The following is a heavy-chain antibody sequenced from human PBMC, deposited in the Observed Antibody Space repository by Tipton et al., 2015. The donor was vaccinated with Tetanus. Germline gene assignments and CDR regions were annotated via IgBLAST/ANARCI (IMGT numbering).Heavy chain of an antibody. J-gene: IGHJ4*02. V-gene: IGHV4-31*03. CDR1: GASINAGGYL. D-gene: IGHD1-26*01. Sequence: TLSLTCTVSGASINAGGYLWTWVRQRPGKGLEWIGNIYYTALTSYTPSLSSRVTISVDSSKNHFSLNLTSVTAADTAVYFCARGLPREPFYLDYWGQGILVTVSS. CDR2: IYYTALT. CDR3: ARGLPREPFYLDY.